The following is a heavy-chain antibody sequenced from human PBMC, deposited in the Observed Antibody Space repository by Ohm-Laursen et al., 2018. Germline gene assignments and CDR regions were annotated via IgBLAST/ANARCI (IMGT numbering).Heavy chain of an antibody. CDR1: GGSISSGGYY. D-gene: IGHD1-26*01. J-gene: IGHJ6*02. V-gene: IGHV4-31*01. Sequence: SQTLSLTCTVSGGSISSGGYYWSWIRQHPGKGLEWIGHIYYSGSTYYNPSLKSLVTISVDTSKNQFSLKLSSVTAADTAVYYCARGGYYYYYGMDVWGQGTTVTVTS. CDR2: IYYSGST. CDR3: ARGGYYYYYGMDV.